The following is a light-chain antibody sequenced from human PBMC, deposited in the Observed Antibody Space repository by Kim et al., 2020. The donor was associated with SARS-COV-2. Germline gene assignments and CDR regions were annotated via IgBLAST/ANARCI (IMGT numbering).Light chain of an antibody. CDR2: GAS. V-gene: IGKV3-20*01. Sequence: PGERATLSCRASQSVGSNYLAWYQQKPGQAPRLLIYGASNMATGIPDRFSGSGSGTDFTLTISRLEPEDFAVYHCQQYGNFPRTFGQGTKVDIK. CDR1: QSVGSNY. J-gene: IGKJ1*01. CDR3: QQYGNFPRT.